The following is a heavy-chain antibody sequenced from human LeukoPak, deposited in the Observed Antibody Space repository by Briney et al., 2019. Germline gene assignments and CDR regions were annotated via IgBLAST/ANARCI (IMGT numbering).Heavy chain of an antibody. J-gene: IGHJ4*02. Sequence: SETLSLTCTVSGGSISSGGYYWSWIRQHPGTGLEWIGYIYYSGSTYYNPSLKSRVTISVDTSKNQFSLKLSSVTAADTAVYYCARDHAGDMDFDYWGQGTLVTVSS. V-gene: IGHV4-31*03. CDR1: GGSISSGGYY. D-gene: IGHD1-14*01. CDR3: ARDHAGDMDFDY. CDR2: IYYSGST.